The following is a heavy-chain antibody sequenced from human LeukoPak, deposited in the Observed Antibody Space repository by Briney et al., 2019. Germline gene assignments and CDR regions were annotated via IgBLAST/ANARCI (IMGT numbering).Heavy chain of an antibody. CDR2: IYYSGST. V-gene: IGHV4-39*01. CDR1: GGSISSSSYY. J-gene: IGHJ4*02. D-gene: IGHD3-22*01. Sequence: TSETLSLTCTVSGGSISSSSYYWGWIRQPPGKGLEWIVSIYYSGSTYYTPSLKSRVTISVDTSKNQVSLKLSSVTAADTAVYYCARHLEVVVITLWAPYYFDYWGQGTLVTVSS. CDR3: ARHLEVVVITLWAPYYFDY.